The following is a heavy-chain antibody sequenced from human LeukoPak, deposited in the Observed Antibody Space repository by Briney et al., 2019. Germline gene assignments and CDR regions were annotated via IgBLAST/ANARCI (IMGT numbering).Heavy chain of an antibody. CDR3: AKDLPDSRESLTGHWFDP. CDR2: ITGGGDST. Sequence: PGGSLRLSCAASGFTFNNYAMSWVRQAPGKGLEWVSAITGGGDSTYYADSVKGRFTISRDKSKNTLYLQMNSLRAEDTAVYYCAKDLPDSRESLTGHWFDPWGQGTLVTVSS. V-gene: IGHV3-23*01. J-gene: IGHJ5*02. CDR1: GFTFNNYA. D-gene: IGHD3-10*01.